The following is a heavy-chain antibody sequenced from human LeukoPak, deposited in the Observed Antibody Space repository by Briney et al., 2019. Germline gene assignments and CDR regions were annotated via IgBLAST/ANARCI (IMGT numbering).Heavy chain of an antibody. CDR3: AGPQGTTRQAFDI. CDR2: IYHSGST. D-gene: IGHD1-1*01. J-gene: IGHJ3*02. Sequence: PSETLSLTCTVSGGSISSGGYYWSWIRQPPGKGLEWIGYIYHSGSTYYNPSLKSRVTISVDRSKNQFSLKLSSVTAVDTAVYYCAGPQGTTRQAFDIWGQGTMVTVSS. CDR1: GGSISSGGYY. V-gene: IGHV4-30-2*01.